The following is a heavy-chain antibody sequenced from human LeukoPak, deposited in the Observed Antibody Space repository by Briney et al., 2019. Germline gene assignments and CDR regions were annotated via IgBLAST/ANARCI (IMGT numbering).Heavy chain of an antibody. J-gene: IGHJ4*02. CDR1: GFTFSAYV. CDR3: AMRAVVGSHVNYFDY. Sequence: PGGSLRLSCAASGFTFSAYVLHWVRQAPGKGLEWVAVISYDGGDKYYADSVKGRFTISRDNSKNTLYLQLDSLGDEDTAVYYCAMRAVVGSHVNYFDYWGQGTLVTVSS. V-gene: IGHV3-30*03. CDR2: ISYDGGDK. D-gene: IGHD6-19*01.